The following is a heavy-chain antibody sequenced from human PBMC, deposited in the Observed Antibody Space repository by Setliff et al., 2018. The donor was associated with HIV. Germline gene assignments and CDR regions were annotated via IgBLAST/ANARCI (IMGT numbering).Heavy chain of an antibody. Sequence: SETLSLTCSVSGASISSSPYYWAWIRQPPGKGLEWIATISYSGSTHYNLALMSRVTISMDTSRNQFSVKLSSVTAADTAIYYCASLNFPLNWFDPWGQGTPVTVSS. V-gene: IGHV4-39*01. CDR2: ISYSGST. J-gene: IGHJ5*02. CDR3: ASLNFPLNWFDP. CDR1: GASISSSPYY.